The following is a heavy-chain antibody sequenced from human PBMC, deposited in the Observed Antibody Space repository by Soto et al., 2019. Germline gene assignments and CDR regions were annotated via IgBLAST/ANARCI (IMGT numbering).Heavy chain of an antibody. J-gene: IGHJ6*03. CDR3: ARGISSYYYYYMDV. CDR2: MNPNSGNT. Sequence: ASVKVSCKASGYTFTSYDINWVRQATGQGLEWMGWMNPNSGNTGYAQKFQGRVTMTRNTSITTAYMELSSLRSEDTAVYYCARGISSYYYYYMDVWGKGTTVTVS. CDR1: GYTFTSYD. V-gene: IGHV1-8*01.